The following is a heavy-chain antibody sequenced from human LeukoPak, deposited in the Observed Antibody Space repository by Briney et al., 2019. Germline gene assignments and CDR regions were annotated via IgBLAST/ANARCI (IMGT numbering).Heavy chain of an antibody. D-gene: IGHD3-22*01. CDR1: GFTFSDYA. J-gene: IGHJ4*02. CDR3: AKVGRYYYDSSGYGFDY. V-gene: IGHV3-23*01. Sequence: GGSLRLSCAASGFTFSDYAMSWVRQAPGKGLEWVSGISGSGGSTKYADSVEGRFTISRDNSKNTLYLQMNSLRAEDTAVYYCAKVGRYYYDSSGYGFDYWGQGTLVTVSS. CDR2: ISGSGGST.